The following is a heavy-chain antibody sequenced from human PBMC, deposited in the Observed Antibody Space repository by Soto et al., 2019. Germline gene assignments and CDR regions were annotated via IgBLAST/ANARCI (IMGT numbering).Heavy chain of an antibody. Sequence: GASVKVSCKASGGTFSSYAISWVRQATGQGLEWMGWMNPNSGNTGYAQKFQGRVTMTRNTSISTAYMELSSLRSEDTAVYYCARVVGYSSGWPEYFQHWGQGTLVTVSS. J-gene: IGHJ1*01. CDR2: MNPNSGNT. V-gene: IGHV1-8*02. D-gene: IGHD6-19*01. CDR1: GGTFSSYA. CDR3: ARVVGYSSGWPEYFQH.